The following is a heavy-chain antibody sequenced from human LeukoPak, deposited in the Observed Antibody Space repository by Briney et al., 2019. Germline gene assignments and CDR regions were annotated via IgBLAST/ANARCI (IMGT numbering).Heavy chain of an antibody. V-gene: IGHV3-30-3*01. D-gene: IGHD5-24*01. CDR1: GFTFSSYA. CDR3: ARGVGYTGLLYYYYYGMDV. Sequence: GSLRLSCAASGFTFSSYAMHWVRQAPGKGLEWVAVISYDGSNKYYADSVKGRFTISRDNSKNTLYLQMNSLRAEDTAVYYCARGVGYTGLLYYYYYGMDVWGQGTTVTVSS. CDR2: ISYDGSNK. J-gene: IGHJ6*02.